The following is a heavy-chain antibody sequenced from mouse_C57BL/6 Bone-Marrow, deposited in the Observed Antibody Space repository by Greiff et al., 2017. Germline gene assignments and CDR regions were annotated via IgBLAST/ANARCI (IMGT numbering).Heavy chain of an antibody. CDR3: AQRGYFDY. V-gene: IGHV1-4*01. CDR2: INPSSGYT. CDR1: GYTFTSYT. J-gene: IGHJ2*01. Sequence: HLKQSGAELARPGASVKMSCKASGYTFTSYTMHWVKQRPGQGLEWIGYINPSSGYTKYNQKFKDKATLTADKSSSTAYMQLSSLTSEDSAVYYCAQRGYFDYWGQGTTLTVSS.